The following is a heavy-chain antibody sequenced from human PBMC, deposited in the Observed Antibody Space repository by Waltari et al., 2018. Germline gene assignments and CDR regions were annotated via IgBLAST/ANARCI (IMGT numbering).Heavy chain of an antibody. CDR2: IYYSGST. CDR1: GGSFSSYY. Sequence: QVQLQESGPGLVKPSETLSLTCTVPGGSFSSYYWGRIRQPPGKGLEWIGYIYYSGSTNYNPSLKSRVTISVDTSKNQFSLKLSSVTAADTAVYYCARSATGDSILDYWGQGTLVTVSS. D-gene: IGHD7-27*01. CDR3: ARSATGDSILDY. V-gene: IGHV4-59*01. J-gene: IGHJ4*02.